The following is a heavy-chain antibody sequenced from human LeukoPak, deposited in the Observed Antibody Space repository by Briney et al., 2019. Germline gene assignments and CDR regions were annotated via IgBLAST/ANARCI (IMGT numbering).Heavy chain of an antibody. V-gene: IGHV3-30*18. Sequence: GGSLRLSCAASGFTFSNYGMHWVRQAPGKGLEWVAVISYDGSNKNYVDSVKGRFTISTDNSKNTLYLQMSSLRGEDTAVYYCAKDHLAGYSYGGYYFDYWGQGALVTVSS. CDR3: AKDHLAGYSYGGYYFDY. J-gene: IGHJ4*02. D-gene: IGHD5-18*01. CDR2: ISYDGSNK. CDR1: GFTFSNYG.